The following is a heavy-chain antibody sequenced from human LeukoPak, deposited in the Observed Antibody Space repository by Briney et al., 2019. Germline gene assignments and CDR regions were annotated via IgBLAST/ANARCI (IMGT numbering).Heavy chain of an antibody. CDR1: GGSFSGYY. D-gene: IGHD3-10*01. CDR2: TYHSGST. Sequence: SETLSLTCAVYGGSFSGYYWSWIRQSPGKGLEWIGETYHSGSTNYNSSLKSRVTISLDTSKNQFSLKLSSVTAADTAVYYCARALYSRVRGVITPRYFDYWGQGTLVTVSS. J-gene: IGHJ4*02. V-gene: IGHV4-34*01. CDR3: ARALYSRVRGVITPRYFDY.